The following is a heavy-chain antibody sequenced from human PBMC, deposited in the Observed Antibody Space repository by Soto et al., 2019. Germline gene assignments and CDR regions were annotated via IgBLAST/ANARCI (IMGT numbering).Heavy chain of an antibody. CDR2: IYYSGST. Sequence: SETLSLTCTVSGCSISIYYWSWIRQPPGKGLEWIGYIYYSGSTNYNPSLKSRVTISVDTSKNQFSLKLNSMTAADTAVYYCARHNYGSGSTYFDYWGQGTLVTVSS. V-gene: IGHV4-59*08. D-gene: IGHD3-10*01. J-gene: IGHJ4*02. CDR3: ARHNYGSGSTYFDY. CDR1: GCSISIYY.